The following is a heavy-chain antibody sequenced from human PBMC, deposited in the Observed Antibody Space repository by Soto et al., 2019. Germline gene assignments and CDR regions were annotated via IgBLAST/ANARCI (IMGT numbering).Heavy chain of an antibody. J-gene: IGHJ6*03. D-gene: IGHD2-2*01. CDR3: ARDFFPAGVVPAAMVYYYYMDV. V-gene: IGHV1-46*03. CDR2: INPSGGST. CDR1: GYTFTSYY. Sequence: ASVKVSCTASGYTFTSYYMHWVRQAPGQGLEWMGIINPSGGSTSYAQKFQGRVTMTRDTSTSTVYMELSSLRSEDTAVYYCARDFFPAGVVPAAMVYYYYMDVWGKGTTVTVSS.